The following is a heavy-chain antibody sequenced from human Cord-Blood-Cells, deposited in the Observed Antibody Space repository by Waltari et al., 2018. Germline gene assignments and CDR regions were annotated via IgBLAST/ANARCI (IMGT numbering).Heavy chain of an antibody. CDR2: IYYSGST. V-gene: IGHV4-59*01. D-gene: IGHD3-22*01. Sequence: QVQLQESGPGLVKPSETLSLTCTVAGGALSSYYWSWIRTPPGKGLEWIGYIYYSGSTNHNPSLKIRVTISVDTSKKQFSLKLSSVTAADTAVYYCARKVMEGDYYDYWGQGTLVTVSS. J-gene: IGHJ4*02. CDR3: ARKVMEGDYYDY. CDR1: GGALSSYY.